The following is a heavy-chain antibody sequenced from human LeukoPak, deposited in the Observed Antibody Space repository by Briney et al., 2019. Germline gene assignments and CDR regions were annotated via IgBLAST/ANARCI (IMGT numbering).Heavy chain of an antibody. CDR2: IWYDGSNK. D-gene: IGHD5-24*01. J-gene: IGHJ5*02. CDR3: ARDREDEFDP. CDR1: GFTFSSYG. V-gene: IGHV3-33*01. Sequence: GGSLRLSCAASGFTFSSYGMLWVRQAPGKGLEWVAVIWYDGSNKYYADSVKGRLTISRDTSKNTLYLQMNSLRAEDTAVYYCARDREDEFDPGGQGTLVTVSS.